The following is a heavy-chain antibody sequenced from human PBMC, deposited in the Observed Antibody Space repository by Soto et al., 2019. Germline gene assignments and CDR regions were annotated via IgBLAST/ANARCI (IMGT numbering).Heavy chain of an antibody. CDR2: IHYSGST. CDR1: GGSISLSSYF. V-gene: IGHV4-39*02. Sequence: QLQLQESGPGLVKPSETLSLTCTVSGGSISLSSYFWGWVRQPPGQGLDWIGTIHYSGSTFYKPSLRRRGSISVDTSKNHFSLQLNSVTAADTAVYYCTRELGGAIDSWGQGTLVAVSS. J-gene: IGHJ4*02. D-gene: IGHD1-26*01. CDR3: TRELGGAIDS.